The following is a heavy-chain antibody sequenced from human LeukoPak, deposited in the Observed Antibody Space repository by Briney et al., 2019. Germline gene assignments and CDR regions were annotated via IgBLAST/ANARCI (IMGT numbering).Heavy chain of an antibody. CDR3: ARDREQWLFYFDY. D-gene: IGHD6-19*01. Sequence: GGSLRLSCAASGFTFSSYAMHWVRQAPGKGLEYVSAISSNGGSTYYANSVKGRFTISGDNSKNTLYLQMGSLRAEDMAVYYCARDREQWLFYFDYWGQGTLVTVSS. J-gene: IGHJ4*02. CDR1: GFTFSSYA. CDR2: ISSNGGST. V-gene: IGHV3-64*01.